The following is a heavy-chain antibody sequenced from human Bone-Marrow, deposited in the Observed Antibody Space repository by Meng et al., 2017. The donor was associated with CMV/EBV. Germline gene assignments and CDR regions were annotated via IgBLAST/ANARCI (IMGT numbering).Heavy chain of an antibody. J-gene: IGHJ4*02. Sequence: LWAGRGLVHPGWSLRLSCEASGFTLSTYSMTGVRQAPGKGLEVVSGINESGDRTYHADSVKGRFTISRDNSKNTLYLQMNSLRVEDTAIYYCVNRAWMDFWGQGNLVTVSS. D-gene: IGHD3/OR15-3a*01. CDR3: VNRAWMDF. V-gene: IGHV3-23*01. CDR2: INESGDRT. CDR1: GFTLSTYS.